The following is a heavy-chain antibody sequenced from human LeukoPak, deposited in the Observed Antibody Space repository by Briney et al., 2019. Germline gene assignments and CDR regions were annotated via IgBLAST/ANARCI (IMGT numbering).Heavy chain of an antibody. CDR1: GGSISSSSYY. CDR2: IYTSGST. Sequence: SETLSLTCTVSGGSISSSSYYWGWIRQPPGKGLEWIGRIYTSGSTNYNPSLKSRVTMSVDTSKNQFSLKLSSVTAADTAVYYCAGVYYSNSYDYWYFDLWGRGTLVTVSS. V-gene: IGHV4-61*05. D-gene: IGHD6-13*01. CDR3: AGVYYSNSYDYWYFDL. J-gene: IGHJ2*01.